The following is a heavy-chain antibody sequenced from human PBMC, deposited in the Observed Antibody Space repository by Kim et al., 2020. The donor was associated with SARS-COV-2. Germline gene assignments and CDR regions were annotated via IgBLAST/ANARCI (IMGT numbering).Heavy chain of an antibody. CDR2: IYHGGST. J-gene: IGHJ6*02. V-gene: IGHV4-4*02. CDR1: GGSISSCNW. Sequence: SETLSLTCAVCGGSISSCNWWCWGRQPPGERLGWVGEIYHGGSTNYNPSLKSRVTISVDKSKNQFSLELSSVTAADTALYYCARGQSSGWYGYYYHGRDVWGGGTAVTVS. D-gene: IGHD6-19*01. CDR3: ARGQSSGWYGYYYHGRDV.